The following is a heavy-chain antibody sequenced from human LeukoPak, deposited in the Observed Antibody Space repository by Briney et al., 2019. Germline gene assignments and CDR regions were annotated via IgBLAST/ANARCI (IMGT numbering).Heavy chain of an antibody. CDR3: ASNPGIAAAGTVGRLYYFDY. Sequence: SGTLSLTCAVSGGSISSSNWWSWFRQPPGKGLEWIGEIHHSGSTNYNPSLKSGVTISVDKSKNQFSLKLSSVTAADTAVYYCASNPGIAAAGTVGRLYYFDYWGQGTLVTVSS. V-gene: IGHV4-4*02. CDR2: IHHSGST. J-gene: IGHJ4*02. D-gene: IGHD6-13*01. CDR1: GGSISSSNW.